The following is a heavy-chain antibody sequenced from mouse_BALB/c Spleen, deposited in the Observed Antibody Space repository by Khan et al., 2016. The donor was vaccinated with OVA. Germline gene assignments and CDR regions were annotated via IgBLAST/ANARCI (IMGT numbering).Heavy chain of an antibody. Sequence: EVELVETGPGLVKPSQSLSLTCTVTGYSITSDYAWNWIRQFPGNKLEWMGYISYSGSTSYNPSLKSRISITRDTSKNQFFLKLNSVTTEDTATYYCARSIMANWGQGTTLTVSS. V-gene: IGHV3-2*02. CDR3: ARSIMAN. CDR2: ISYSGST. J-gene: IGHJ2*01. CDR1: GYSITSDYA.